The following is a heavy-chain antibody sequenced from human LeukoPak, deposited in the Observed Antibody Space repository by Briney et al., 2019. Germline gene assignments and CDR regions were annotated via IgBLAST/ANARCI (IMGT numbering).Heavy chain of an antibody. CDR1: GGSISSGGYY. CDR2: IYHSGST. Sequence: PSETLSLTCTVSGGSISSGGYYWSWIRQPPGKGLEWIGYIYHSGSTYYNPSLKSRVTISVDRSKNQFSLKLSSVAAADTAVYYCARAQLELPWWYFDLWGRGTLVTVSS. CDR3: ARAQLELPWWYFDL. D-gene: IGHD1-7*01. V-gene: IGHV4-30-2*01. J-gene: IGHJ2*01.